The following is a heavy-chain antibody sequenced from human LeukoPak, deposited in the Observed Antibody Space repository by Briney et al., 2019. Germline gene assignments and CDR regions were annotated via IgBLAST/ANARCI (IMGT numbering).Heavy chain of an antibody. CDR2: IIPIFGTA. V-gene: IGHV1-69*13. CDR3: ARIEDIVVVPAAHPSLPYYYYYMDV. J-gene: IGHJ6*03. D-gene: IGHD2-2*01. Sequence: ASVKVSCKASGGTFSSYAISWVRQAPGQGLEWMGGIIPIFGTANYAQKFQGRVTITADESTSTAYMELSSLRSEDTAVYYCARIEDIVVVPAAHPSLPYYYYYMDVWGKGTTVTVSS. CDR1: GGTFSSYA.